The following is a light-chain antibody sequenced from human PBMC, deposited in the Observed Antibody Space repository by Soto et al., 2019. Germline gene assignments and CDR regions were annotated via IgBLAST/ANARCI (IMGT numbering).Light chain of an antibody. V-gene: IGKV3-11*01. Sequence: EIVLTQSPATLSLSPGERATLSCRASQSVGSLLAWYQQKPGQAPRLLIYDASNRASGIPARFSGSGSGTDFTLTISSLEPEDFAVYYCQQRSNWPITFGQGTRLEIK. CDR3: QQRSNWPIT. CDR2: DAS. J-gene: IGKJ5*01. CDR1: QSVGSL.